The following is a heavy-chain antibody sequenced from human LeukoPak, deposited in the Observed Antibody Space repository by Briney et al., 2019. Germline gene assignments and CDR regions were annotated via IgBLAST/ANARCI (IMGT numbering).Heavy chain of an antibody. CDR1: GGSISSYY. Sequence: SETLSLTCTVSGGSISSYYWSWIRQPPGKGLDWIGYIYYSGSTNYNPSLKSRVTISVDTSKNQFSLKLSSVTAADTAVYYCARSPNSYDYSDPLLGWGQGTLVTVSS. V-gene: IGHV4-59*01. D-gene: IGHD4-17*01. CDR3: ARSPNSYDYSDPLLG. J-gene: IGHJ4*02. CDR2: IYYSGST.